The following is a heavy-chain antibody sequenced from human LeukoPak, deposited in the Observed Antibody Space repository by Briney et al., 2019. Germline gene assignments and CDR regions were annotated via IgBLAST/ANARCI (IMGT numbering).Heavy chain of an antibody. CDR2: IKQRGSET. J-gene: IGHJ4*02. CDR1: GFTFSRFW. V-gene: IGHV3-7*04. CDR3: ARGEDIVVVPAAMLDY. Sequence: GGSLRRSCAASGFTFSRFWMSWVRQAPGKGLEWVASIKQRGSETYYVDSVKGRFTISRDNAKNSLYLQMNSLRGEDTAVYYCARGEDIVVVPAAMLDYWGQGTLVTVSS. D-gene: IGHD2-2*01.